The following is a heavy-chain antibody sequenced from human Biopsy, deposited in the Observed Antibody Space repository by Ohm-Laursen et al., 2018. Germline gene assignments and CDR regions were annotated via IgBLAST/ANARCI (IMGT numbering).Heavy chain of an antibody. Sequence: PSETLSLTCIVSGGSISDSTYHWGWIRQSPGKGLEWIGNIYYSGNTDYSPSLKSRVTISVDTSNNQFSLKLRSVTAADTAVYYCARQVDFWSGYVDYWGQGTLVTVSS. CDR1: GGSISDSTYH. CDR3: ARQVDFWSGYVDY. V-gene: IGHV4-39*01. D-gene: IGHD3-3*01. CDR2: IYYSGNT. J-gene: IGHJ4*02.